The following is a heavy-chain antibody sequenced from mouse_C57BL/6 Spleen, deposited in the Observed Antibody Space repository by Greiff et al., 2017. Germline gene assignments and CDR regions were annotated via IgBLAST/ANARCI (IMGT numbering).Heavy chain of an antibody. J-gene: IGHJ1*03. Sequence: EVMLVESGRGLVQPGESLKLSCDSNEYEFPSHDMSWVRKTPGKRLELVAAINSDSGSTYYQDTMERRFIISRDKTKKTLYLQMSSLRSEDTALYYCARRHDGRSPYWYFDVWGTGTTVTVSS. CDR1: EYEFPSHD. V-gene: IGHV5-2*01. CDR2: INSDSGST. CDR3: ARRHDGRSPYWYFDV. D-gene: IGHD1-1*01.